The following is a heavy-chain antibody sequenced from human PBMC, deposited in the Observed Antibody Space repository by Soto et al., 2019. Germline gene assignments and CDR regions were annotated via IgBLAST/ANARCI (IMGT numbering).Heavy chain of an antibody. Sequence: GGSLRLSCAASGFTFSSYGMHWVRQAPGKGLEWVAVISYDGSNKYYADSVKGRFTISRDNSKNTLYLQMNSLRAEDTAVYYCAKDPHYYDRSGYFDCSGQGTLVTVSS. J-gene: IGHJ4*02. CDR1: GFTFSSYG. D-gene: IGHD3-22*01. CDR3: AKDPHYYDRSGYFDC. CDR2: ISYDGSNK. V-gene: IGHV3-30*18.